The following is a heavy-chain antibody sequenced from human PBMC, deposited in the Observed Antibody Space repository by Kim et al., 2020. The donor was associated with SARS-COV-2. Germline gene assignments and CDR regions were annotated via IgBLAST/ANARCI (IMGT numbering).Heavy chain of an antibody. CDR2: VSAEGGAT. CDR1: GFTFSTYA. Sequence: GGSLRLSCAASGFTFSTYAMSWVRQAPGKGLEWISFVSAEGGATYYTDSVKGRFAISRDNSKNTLYLQMNSPTAEDTAIYYCAKTSSTFNFPTCGQGTL. CDR3: AKTSSTFNFPT. J-gene: IGHJ1*01. V-gene: IGHV3-23*01.